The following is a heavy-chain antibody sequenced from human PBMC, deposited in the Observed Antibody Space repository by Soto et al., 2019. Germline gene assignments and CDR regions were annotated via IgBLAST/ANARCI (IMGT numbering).Heavy chain of an antibody. Sequence: EVQLVESGGGLVQPGRSLRLSCTASGFTFGDNAMNWLRQAPGKGLEWVSFIRSKVYGGTTEYAASVKGRFTISRDDSKTIAYLTWTRLKTEDTPVYYCTRDPISGDGRGSGDDYFDYWAQGAVGTVSS. V-gene: IGHV3-49*03. CDR2: IRSKVYGGTT. CDR3: TRDPISGDGRGSGDDYFDY. CDR1: GFTFGDNA. D-gene: IGHD2-21*01. J-gene: IGHJ4*02.